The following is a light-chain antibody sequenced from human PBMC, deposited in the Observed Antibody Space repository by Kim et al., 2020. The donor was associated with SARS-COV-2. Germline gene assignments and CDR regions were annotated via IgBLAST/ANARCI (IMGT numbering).Light chain of an antibody. Sequence: DIQMTQSPSSLSASVGDRVTITCRASQSIARFLNWYQQKPGEAPKLLIYAASNLQSGVPSRFSGSGSGTDFTLTISSLQPEDFATYYCQQSYSIWTFGQGTKVDIK. CDR3: QQSYSIWT. J-gene: IGKJ1*01. CDR1: QSIARF. CDR2: AAS. V-gene: IGKV1-39*01.